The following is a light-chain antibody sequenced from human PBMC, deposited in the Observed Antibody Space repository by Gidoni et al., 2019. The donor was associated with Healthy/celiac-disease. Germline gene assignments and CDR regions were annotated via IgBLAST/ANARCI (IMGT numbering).Light chain of an antibody. CDR3: KQYNNWPRT. Sequence: EIVMTQSPATLSVSPGERATLSCRDSQSVSSNLAWYQQKPGQAPRLLNYGASTRATGIPARFSGSGSGTEFTLTISSLQSEDFAVYYCKQYNNWPRTFGKGPRWKSN. CDR2: GAS. J-gene: IGKJ1*01. CDR1: QSVSSN. V-gene: IGKV3-15*01.